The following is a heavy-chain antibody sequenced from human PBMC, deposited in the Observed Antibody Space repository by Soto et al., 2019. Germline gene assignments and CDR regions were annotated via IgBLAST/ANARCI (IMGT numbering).Heavy chain of an antibody. CDR1: GGSISDFY. J-gene: IGHJ4*02. D-gene: IGHD6-6*01. Sequence: KSSETLSLTCTVSGGSISDFYWTWIRQSPGKGLEWIGYIYYTGRTDYNPSLASRLTISVDPSKTQLSLNLRSVSPADTAVYYCARLGGVAARTFDYWGPGTLVTVSS. CDR3: ARLGGVAARTFDY. CDR2: IYYTGRT. V-gene: IGHV4-59*01.